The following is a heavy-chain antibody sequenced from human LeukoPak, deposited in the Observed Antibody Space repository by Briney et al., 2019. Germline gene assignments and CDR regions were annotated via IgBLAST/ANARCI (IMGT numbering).Heavy chain of an antibody. CDR3: AKSSTRDAPLGYFDY. CDR1: GFIFSNYA. CDR2: ICGRGDTT. V-gene: IGHV3-23*01. Sequence: PGGSLRLSCAASGFIFSNYAMNWVRQAPGKGLEWVGVICGRGDTTYFPDSVKGRLTISRDDYKNMVFLQMNSLRVEDTAIYYCAKSSTRDAPLGYFDYWGQGALVTVSS. J-gene: IGHJ4*02.